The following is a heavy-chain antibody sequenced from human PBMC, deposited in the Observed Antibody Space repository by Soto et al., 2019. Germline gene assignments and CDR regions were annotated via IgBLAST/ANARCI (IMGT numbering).Heavy chain of an antibody. V-gene: IGHV1-3*01. CDR1: GYTFRSYG. CDR2: INADNGDT. J-gene: IGHJ5*02. Sequence: VASVKVSCKASGYTFRSYGIQWVRQAPGQSLEWMGWINADNGDTKYSQNFQDRVTITRDTSANTVYMELSSLTTEDTAVYYCARVGLKYLRWFDPWSQGSLVTV. CDR3: ARVGLKYLRWFDP. D-gene: IGHD3-10*01.